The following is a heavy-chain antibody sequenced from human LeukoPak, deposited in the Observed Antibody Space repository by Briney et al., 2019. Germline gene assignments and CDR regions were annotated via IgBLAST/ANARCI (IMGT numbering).Heavy chain of an antibody. CDR2: IKSKTDGGTT. D-gene: IGHD2-2*01. CDR1: GFTFSNAW. Sequence: GGSLRLSCAASGFTFSNAWMSWVRQAPGKGLEWVGRIKSKTDGGTTDYAAPVKGRFTISRDDSKNTLYLQMNSLKTEDTAVYYFTTERYCSSTSCYWDFDYWGQGTLVTVSS. J-gene: IGHJ4*02. CDR3: TTERYCSSTSCYWDFDY. V-gene: IGHV3-15*01.